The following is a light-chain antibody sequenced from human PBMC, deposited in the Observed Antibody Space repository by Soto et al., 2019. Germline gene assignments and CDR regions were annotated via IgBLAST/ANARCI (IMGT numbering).Light chain of an antibody. CDR1: NIGRKS. J-gene: IGLJ2*01. V-gene: IGLV3-21*04. CDR3: QVWDSSSDHHVV. CDR2: YDS. Sequence: SYELTQPPSVSVAPGKTARITCGGNNIGRKSVHWYQQKPGQAPVLVIYYDSDRPSGIPERFSGSNSGNTATLTISRVEAGDEDDYYCQVWDSSSDHHVVFGGGTKLTVL.